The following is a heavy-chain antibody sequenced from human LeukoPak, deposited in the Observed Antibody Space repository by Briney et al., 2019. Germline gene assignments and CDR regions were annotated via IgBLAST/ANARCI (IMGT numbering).Heavy chain of an antibody. Sequence: GGSLRLSCAASGFTFSSYAISWVRQAPARGLEWVSSLRGDGDTFYADSVKGRFTLSRDESRNTVYLQMNNLRVEDTAVYFCAKASWVSSADAVLWGQGTLVTVS. D-gene: IGHD3-3*02. J-gene: IGHJ4*02. CDR3: AKASWVSSADAVL. V-gene: IGHV3-23*01. CDR2: LRGDGDT. CDR1: GFTFSSYA.